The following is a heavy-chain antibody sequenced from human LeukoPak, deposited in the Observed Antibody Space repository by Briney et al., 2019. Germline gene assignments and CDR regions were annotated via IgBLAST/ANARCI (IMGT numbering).Heavy chain of an antibody. CDR2: IRSKTYDGTT. CDR3: ARDPYGDYSKFDY. Sequence: GGSLRLSCAASGFTFGDYSMNWVRQAPGKGLEWVGFIRSKTYDGTTEYAASVKGRFTISRDDSKSIAYLQMNSLRAEDTAVYYCARDPYGDYSKFDYWGQGTLVTVSS. V-gene: IGHV3-49*04. CDR1: GFTFGDYS. J-gene: IGHJ4*02. D-gene: IGHD4-17*01.